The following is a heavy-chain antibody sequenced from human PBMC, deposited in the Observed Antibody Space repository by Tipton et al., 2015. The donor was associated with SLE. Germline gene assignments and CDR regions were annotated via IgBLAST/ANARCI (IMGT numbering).Heavy chain of an antibody. CDR2: IYYSGST. V-gene: IGHV4-59*01. CDR1: GGSFSSYY. J-gene: IGHJ4*02. Sequence: TLSLTCAVYGGSFSSYYWSWIRQPPGKGLEWIGYIYYSGSTNYNPSLKSRVTISIDTSKNQFSLKLRSVTAADTAVYYCAGDVADSDSTGIPGDFWGQGTLVTVSS. CDR3: AGDVADSDSTGIPGDF. D-gene: IGHD2-8*02.